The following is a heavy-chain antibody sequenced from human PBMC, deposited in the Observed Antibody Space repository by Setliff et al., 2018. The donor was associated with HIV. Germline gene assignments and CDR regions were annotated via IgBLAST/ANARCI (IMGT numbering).Heavy chain of an antibody. D-gene: IGHD3-16*01. V-gene: IGHV3-30*04. CDR1: GFTFSNYA. CDR2: MSYDGSNI. CDR3: ARDAKGGIDY. J-gene: IGHJ4*02. Sequence: GGSLRLSCAASGFTFSNYAMHWVRQAPGKGLECVSLMSYDGSNIYYADSVKGRSTISRDNSKNTLYLQMNSLRVEDTATYYCARDAKGGIDYWGQGTLVTVSS.